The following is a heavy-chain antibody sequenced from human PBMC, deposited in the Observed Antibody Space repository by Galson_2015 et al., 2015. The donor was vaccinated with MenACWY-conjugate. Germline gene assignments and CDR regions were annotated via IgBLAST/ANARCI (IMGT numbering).Heavy chain of an antibody. CDR3: ARTTLDIAAAGTGWFDP. V-gene: IGHV3-53*05. D-gene: IGHD6-13*01. Sequence: SLRLSCAASGFTVSSSYMSWVRQAPGKGLEWVSVLYRGGSPYYSDSVKGRFTISRDNSKNTLYLQMSSLRAEDTAVYYCARTTLDIAAAGTGWFDPWGQGTLVTVSS. J-gene: IGHJ5*02. CDR1: GFTVSSSY. CDR2: LYRGGSP.